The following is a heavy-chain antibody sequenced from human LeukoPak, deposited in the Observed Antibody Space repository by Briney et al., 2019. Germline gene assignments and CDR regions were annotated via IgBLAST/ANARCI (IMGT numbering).Heavy chain of an antibody. CDR1: GFTFSSYA. J-gene: IGHJ4*02. Sequence: GGSLRLSCAASGFTFSSYAMHWVRQAPGKGLEWVAGISYDGSNKYYADSLKGRFTISRDSSKNTLFLQMNSLRSEDTAVYYCARDTDNSGSYYFDYWGQGTLVTVSS. D-gene: IGHD5-12*01. CDR2: ISYDGSNK. CDR3: ARDTDNSGSYYFDY. V-gene: IGHV3-30-3*01.